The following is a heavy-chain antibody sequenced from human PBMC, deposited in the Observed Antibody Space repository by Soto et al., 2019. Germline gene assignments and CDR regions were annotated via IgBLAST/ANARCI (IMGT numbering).Heavy chain of an antibody. CDR3: ARGSRLTGTTALGY. D-gene: IGHD1-7*01. Sequence: QVQLVQSGAEVKKPGASVKVSCKASGYTFTSYDINWVRQATGQGLEWMGWMNPNRGNTGYAQKFQGRVTMTRTTSIRTAYMELSSLRSEDTAVYYCARGSRLTGTTALGYWGQGTLVTVSS. V-gene: IGHV1-8*01. CDR2: MNPNRGNT. CDR1: GYTFTSYD. J-gene: IGHJ4*02.